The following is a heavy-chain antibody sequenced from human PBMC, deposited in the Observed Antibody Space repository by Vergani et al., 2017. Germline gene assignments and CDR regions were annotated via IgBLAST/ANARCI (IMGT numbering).Heavy chain of an antibody. V-gene: IGHV3-49*04. J-gene: IGHJ3*02. CDR3: TRVRRFAFDI. CDR2: IRSKAYGGTT. CDR1: GFTFGDYA. Sequence: EVQLVESGGGLVQPGRSLRLSCTASGFTFGDYAMSWVRQAPGKGLEWVGFIRSKAYGGTTEYAASVKGRFTISRDDSKSIAYLQMNSLKTEDTAVYYCTRVRRFAFDIWGQGTIVTVSS.